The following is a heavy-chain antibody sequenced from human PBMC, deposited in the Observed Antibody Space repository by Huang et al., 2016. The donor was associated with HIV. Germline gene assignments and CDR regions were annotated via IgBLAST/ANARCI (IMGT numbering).Heavy chain of an antibody. V-gene: IGHV1-69*01. CDR2: STASFDKT. J-gene: IGHJ4*02. CDR3: ATGPRGSGSVN. D-gene: IGHD1-26*01. Sequence: QVQLVQSGAEVKKPGSSVKVSCKASGGTFSSYVISWVGQAPGQGLGWMGGSTASFDKTNYAQKFQGRVTIIADESTRTAYMEMSSLRPEDTATYYCATGPRGSGSVNWGQGTLVSVSS. CDR1: GGTFSSYV.